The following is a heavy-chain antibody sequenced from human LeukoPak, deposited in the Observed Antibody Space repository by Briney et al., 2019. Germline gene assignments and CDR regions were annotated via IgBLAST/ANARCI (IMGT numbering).Heavy chain of an antibody. J-gene: IGHJ5*02. CDR1: GFPVRTNY. D-gene: IGHD2/OR15-2a*01. CDR3: VRSFSFNWFDP. V-gene: IGHV3-53*01. CDR2: IYTGSGET. Sequence: GGSLRLSCAVSGFPVRTNYMSWVRQAPGKGLEWVSVIYTGSGETYYADSVKGRLTISRDNSKNTLHLQMNSLRAEDTAVYYCVRSFSFNWFDPWGQGTLVTVSS.